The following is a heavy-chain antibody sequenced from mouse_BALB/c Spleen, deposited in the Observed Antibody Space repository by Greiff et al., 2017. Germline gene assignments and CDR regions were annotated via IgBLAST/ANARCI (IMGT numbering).Heavy chain of an antibody. CDR1: GFTFSSYA. D-gene: IGHD2-1*01. CDR3: ARDQGNSFAY. J-gene: IGHJ3*01. CDR2: ISSGGSYT. V-gene: IGHV5-9-4*01. Sequence: EVHLVESGGGLVKPGGSLKLSCAASGFTFSSYAMSWVRQSPEKRLEWVAEISSGGSYTYYPDTVPGRFTISRDNAKNTLYLEMSSLRSEDTAMYYCARDQGNSFAYWGQGTLVTVSA.